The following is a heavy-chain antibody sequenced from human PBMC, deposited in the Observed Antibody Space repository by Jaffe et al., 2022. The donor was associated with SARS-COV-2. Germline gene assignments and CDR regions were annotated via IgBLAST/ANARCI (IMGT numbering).Heavy chain of an antibody. CDR3: AKGNIVRSPPDY. Sequence: EVQLLESGGGLVQPGGSLRLSCAASGFTFSSYAMSWVRQAPGKGLEWVSGISGSGGNTYYADSVKGRFTISRDNSKNTLYLQMSSLRAEDTAVYYCAKGNIVRSPPDYWGQGTLVAVSS. D-gene: IGHD3-10*01. CDR2: ISGSGGNT. CDR1: GFTFSSYA. V-gene: IGHV3-23*01. J-gene: IGHJ4*02.